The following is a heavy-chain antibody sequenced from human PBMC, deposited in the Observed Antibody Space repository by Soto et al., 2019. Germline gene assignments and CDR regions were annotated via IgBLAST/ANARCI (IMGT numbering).Heavy chain of an antibody. J-gene: IGHJ5*02. D-gene: IGHD3-10*01. Sequence: LRLSCAASGFPFGTTDMSWVRQAPGEGLEWVSTIDGSGGITFYADSVKGRFTISRDNSRNTVYLQMNSLRGDDTALYYCVKNSGWFNTWGQGALVTVSS. V-gene: IGHV3-23*01. CDR1: GFPFGTTD. CDR2: IDGSGGIT. CDR3: VKNSGWFNT.